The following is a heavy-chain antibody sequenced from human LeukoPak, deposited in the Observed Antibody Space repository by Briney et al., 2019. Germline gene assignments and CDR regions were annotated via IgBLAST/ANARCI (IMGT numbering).Heavy chain of an antibody. Sequence: GASVKVSCKASGYTFTKYGMNWVRQAPGQGLEWMGWINTNSGNPTYAQGFTGRFVFSLDTSVSAAYLQISSLKAEDSAVYFCARMIRVPPDSSAYRNPGDDCWGQGTLVTVSS. CDR2: INTNSGNP. J-gene: IGHJ4*02. CDR1: GYTFTKYG. V-gene: IGHV7-4-1*02. CDR3: ARMIRVPPDSSAYRNPGDDC. D-gene: IGHD3-22*01.